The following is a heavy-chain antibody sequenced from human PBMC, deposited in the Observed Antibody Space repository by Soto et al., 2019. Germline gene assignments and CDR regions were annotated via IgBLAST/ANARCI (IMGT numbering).Heavy chain of an antibody. CDR1: GGSFSGYY. CDR2: INHRGST. V-gene: IGHV4-34*01. Sequence: SETLSLTCAVYGGSFSGYYWSWIRQPPGKGLEWIGEINHRGSTNYNPSLKSRVTISVDTSKNQFSLKLSSVAAADTAVYYGATLRGTVTTYVYWGQGTLVTVSS. J-gene: IGHJ4*02. CDR3: ATLRGTVTTYVY. D-gene: IGHD4-17*01.